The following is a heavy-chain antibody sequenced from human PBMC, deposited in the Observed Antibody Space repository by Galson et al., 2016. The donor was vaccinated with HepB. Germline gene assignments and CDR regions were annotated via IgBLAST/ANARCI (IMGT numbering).Heavy chain of an antibody. Sequence: PALVKPPQSLTLTCNVSGVSLRASGVGVGWIRQPPGKALEWLALTFWDDDKRYSPPLKTRLTVTKDPAKNHVVLTVTNMDPVDTGTYYCARLRGGHPGFGYYCDYWGQGTLVTVSS. CDR2: TFWDDDK. CDR1: GVSLRASGVG. V-gene: IGHV2-5*02. D-gene: IGHD2-15*01. J-gene: IGHJ4*02. CDR3: ARLRGGHPGFGYYCDY.